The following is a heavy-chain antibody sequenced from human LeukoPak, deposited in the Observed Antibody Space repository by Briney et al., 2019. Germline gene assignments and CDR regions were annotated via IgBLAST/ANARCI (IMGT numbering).Heavy chain of an antibody. J-gene: IGHJ4*02. CDR2: ISGSGGST. V-gene: IGHV3-23*01. D-gene: IGHD4-17*01. CDR1: GFTFSSYA. CDR3: AKTTTVTTLRAPVDY. Sequence: GGSLRLSCAASGFTFSSYAMSWVRQAPGKGLEWVSAISGSGGSTYYADSVKGRFTISRDNSKNTLCLQMNSLRAEDTAVYYCAKTTTVTTLRAPVDYWGQGTLVTVSS.